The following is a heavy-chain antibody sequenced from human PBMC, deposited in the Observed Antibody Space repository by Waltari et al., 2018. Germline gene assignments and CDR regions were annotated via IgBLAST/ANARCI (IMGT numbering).Heavy chain of an antibody. Sequence: EVQLVESGGGLVQPGRSLRLSCAASGFTFDDYAMHWVRQAPGKGLEWVSGISWNSGSIGYADSVKGRFTISRDNAKNSLYLQMNSLRAEDTALYYCAKDYYGSGSFPPYWYFDLWGRGTLVTVSS. V-gene: IGHV3-9*01. D-gene: IGHD3-10*01. CDR3: AKDYYGSGSFPPYWYFDL. CDR2: ISWNSGSI. CDR1: GFTFDDYA. J-gene: IGHJ2*01.